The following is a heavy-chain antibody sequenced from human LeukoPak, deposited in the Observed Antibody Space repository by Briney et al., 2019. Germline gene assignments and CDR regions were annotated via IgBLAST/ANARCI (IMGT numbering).Heavy chain of an antibody. CDR2: IDPSDSYT. V-gene: IGHV5-10-1*01. Sequence: GESLKISCKGSGYSFTSYWISWVRQMPGKGLEWMGRIDPSDSYTNYSPSFQGHVTISADKSISTAYLQWSSLKASDTAMYYCARLRGDPDCSSTSRYGYWGQGTLVTVSS. CDR1: GYSFTSYW. CDR3: ARLRGDPDCSSTSRYGY. J-gene: IGHJ4*02. D-gene: IGHD2-2*01.